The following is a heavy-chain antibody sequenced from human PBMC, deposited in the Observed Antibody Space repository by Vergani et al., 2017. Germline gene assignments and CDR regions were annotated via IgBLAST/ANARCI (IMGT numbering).Heavy chain of an antibody. Sequence: QVQLQESGPGLVKPSQTLSLTCTVSGGSISSGSYYWSWIRQPAGKGLEWIGRIYTSGSTNYNPSLKSRVTISVDTSKNQFSLKLSSVTAADTAVYYCARESYYYESSGYYYSFKDYWGQGTLVTVSS. V-gene: IGHV4-61*02. CDR1: GGSISSGSYY. D-gene: IGHD3-22*01. J-gene: IGHJ4*02. CDR3: ARESYYYESSGYYYSFKDY. CDR2: IYTSGST.